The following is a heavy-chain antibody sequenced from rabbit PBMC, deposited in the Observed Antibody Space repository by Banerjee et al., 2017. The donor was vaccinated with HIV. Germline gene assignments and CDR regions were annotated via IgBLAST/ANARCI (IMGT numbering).Heavy chain of an antibody. Sequence: QEQLVESGGGLVQPEGSLTLTCTASGFDFSSYYMCWVRQAPGKGPEWIACIWTGSSGGTYYASRAKGRFTITKTSSTTVTLQMTSLTAADTATYFCARSGYYYYYNLWGPGTLVTVS. CDR1: GFDFSSYY. CDR3: ARSGYYYYYNL. D-gene: IGHD1-1*01. CDR2: IWTGSSGGT. V-gene: IGHV1S45*01. J-gene: IGHJ4*01.